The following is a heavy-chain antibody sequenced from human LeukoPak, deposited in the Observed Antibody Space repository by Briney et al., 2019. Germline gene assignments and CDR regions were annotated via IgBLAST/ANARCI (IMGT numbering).Heavy chain of an antibody. CDR1: GFTFNTYS. D-gene: IGHD1-26*01. Sequence: GGSLRLSCAASGFTFNTYSMSWVRQAPGKGLEGVSIISRASESIFYADSVKGRFTISRDNAKNSLYLQMNDLRAEDTAAYYCARGATDTTRWFGPWGQGTLVTVSS. V-gene: IGHV3-21*01. J-gene: IGHJ5*02. CDR3: ARGATDTTRWFGP. CDR2: ISRASESI.